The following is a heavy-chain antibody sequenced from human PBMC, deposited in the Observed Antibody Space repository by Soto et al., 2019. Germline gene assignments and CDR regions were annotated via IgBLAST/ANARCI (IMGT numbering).Heavy chain of an antibody. CDR3: AREEAYCGGDCYSTLNY. D-gene: IGHD2-21*02. CDR2: IWYDGSNK. CDR1: GFTFSSYG. Sequence: QVQLVESGGGVVQPGRSLRLSCAASGFTFSSYGMHWVRQAPGKGLEWVAVIWYDGSNKYYADSVKGRFTISRDNSKNTLYLQMNSLRAEDTAVYYCAREEAYCGGDCYSTLNYWGQGTLVTVSS. V-gene: IGHV3-33*01. J-gene: IGHJ4*02.